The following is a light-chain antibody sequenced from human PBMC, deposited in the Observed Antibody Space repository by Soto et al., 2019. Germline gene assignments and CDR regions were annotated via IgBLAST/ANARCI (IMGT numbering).Light chain of an antibody. Sequence: EIVLTQSPGTLSLSPGERVTLSCRASQSVSSSYLAWYQQKPGQAPRLLIYDASSRATGIPDRFSGSGSGTDFTLTISRLEPEDLAVYYCQQYGRSPPITFGPGTKVDIK. CDR3: QQYGRSPPIT. V-gene: IGKV3-20*01. CDR1: QSVSSSY. J-gene: IGKJ3*01. CDR2: DAS.